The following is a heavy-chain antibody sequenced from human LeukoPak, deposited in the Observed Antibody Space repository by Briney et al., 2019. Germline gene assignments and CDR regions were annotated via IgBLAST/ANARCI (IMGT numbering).Heavy chain of an antibody. Sequence: SETLSLTCTVSGGSISSSSYYWGWIRQPPGKGLEWIGSIYYSGSTYYNPSLKSRVTISVDTSKNQFSLKLSSVTAADTAVYYCARGEDIVVVVVAPLFDYWGQGTLVTVSS. J-gene: IGHJ4*02. CDR1: GGSISSSSYY. CDR2: IYYSGST. V-gene: IGHV4-39*07. CDR3: ARGEDIVVVVVAPLFDY. D-gene: IGHD2-15*01.